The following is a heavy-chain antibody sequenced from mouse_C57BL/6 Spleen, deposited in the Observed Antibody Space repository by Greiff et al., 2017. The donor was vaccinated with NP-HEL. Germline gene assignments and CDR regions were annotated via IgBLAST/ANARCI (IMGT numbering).Heavy chain of an antibody. Sequence: QVQLQQSGAELVRPGTSVTVSFKSSVYSFTNYLIAWVPPRPGPGLEWIGVINPGSGGTNYNEKFKGKATLTADKSSSTAYMQLSSLTSEDSAVYFCARDGPQGYSNYAWFAYWGQGTLGTGAA. J-gene: IGHJ3*01. D-gene: IGHD2-5*01. V-gene: IGHV1-54*01. CDR3: ARDGPQGYSNYAWFAY. CDR2: INPGSGGT. CDR1: VYSFTNYL.